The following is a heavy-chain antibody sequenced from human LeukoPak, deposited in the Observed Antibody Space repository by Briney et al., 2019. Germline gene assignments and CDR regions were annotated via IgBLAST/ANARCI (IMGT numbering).Heavy chain of an antibody. V-gene: IGHV3-30*18. CDR3: AKPGLSGGIILTGYYKY. CDR2: ISYDGSNK. J-gene: IGHJ4*02. Sequence: GRSLRLSCAASGFTFSSYGMHWVRQAPGKGLEWVAVISYDGSNKYYADSVKGRFTISRDNSKNTLYLQMNSLRAEDTAVYYCAKPGLSGGIILTGYYKYWGQGTLVTVSS. CDR1: GFTFSSYG. D-gene: IGHD3-9*01.